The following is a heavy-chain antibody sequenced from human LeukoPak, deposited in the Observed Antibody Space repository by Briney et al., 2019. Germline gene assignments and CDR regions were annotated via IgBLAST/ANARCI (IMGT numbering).Heavy chain of an antibody. J-gene: IGHJ3*02. CDR1: GFTFSSYA. CDR3: AKVRDDFWSVSAPDAFDI. Sequence: GGSLRLSCAASGFTFSSYAMSWVRQAPGKGLEWVSAISGSGGSTYYADSVKGRFTISRDNSKNTLYLQMNSLRAEDTAVYYCAKVRDDFWSVSAPDAFDIWGQGTMVTVSS. V-gene: IGHV3-23*01. CDR2: ISGSGGST. D-gene: IGHD3-3*01.